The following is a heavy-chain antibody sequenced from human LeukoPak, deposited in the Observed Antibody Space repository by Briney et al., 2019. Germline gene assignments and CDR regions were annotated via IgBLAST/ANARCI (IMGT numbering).Heavy chain of an antibody. J-gene: IGHJ5*02. CDR1: GGSISSSSCS. V-gene: IGHV4-39*01. D-gene: IGHD2-2*01. CDR3: ARQVDIVVVPASWFDP. Sequence: PSETLSLTCTVSGGSISSSSCSWGWIRQPPGKGLEWIGSIYYSGSTYYNPSLRSRVTISVDTSKNQFSLKLSSVTAADTAVYYCARQVDIVVVPASWFDPWGQGTLVTVSS. CDR2: IYYSGST.